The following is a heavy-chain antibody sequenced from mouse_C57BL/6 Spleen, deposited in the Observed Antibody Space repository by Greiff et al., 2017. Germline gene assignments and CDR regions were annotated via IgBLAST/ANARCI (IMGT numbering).Heavy chain of an antibody. Sequence: EVMLVASGGGLVKPGGSLKLSCAASGFTFSSYAMSWVRQTPEKRLEWVATISDGGSYTYYPDNVKGRFTISRDNAKNNLYLQMSHLKSEDTAMYYCARDPHYGVAHWYFDVWGTRTTVTVSS. D-gene: IGHD1-3*01. J-gene: IGHJ1*03. CDR2: ISDGGSYT. CDR3: ARDPHYGVAHWYFDV. V-gene: IGHV5-4*01. CDR1: GFTFSSYA.